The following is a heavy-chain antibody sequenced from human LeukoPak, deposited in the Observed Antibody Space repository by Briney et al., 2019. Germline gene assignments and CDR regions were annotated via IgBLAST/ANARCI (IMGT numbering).Heavy chain of an antibody. CDR3: ARSERIIMILGGAFDI. D-gene: IGHD3-22*01. J-gene: IGHJ3*02. CDR1: RGSISSYY. CDR2: IDNSGNT. Sequence: PSETLSLTCTVSRGSISSYYWSWIRQPPGKGLEWIGYIDNSGNTNSNPSLKSRVTISVDTSKNQFSLKLSSVTAADTAVYYCARSERIIMILGGAFDIWGQGTVVTVSS. V-gene: IGHV4-59*08.